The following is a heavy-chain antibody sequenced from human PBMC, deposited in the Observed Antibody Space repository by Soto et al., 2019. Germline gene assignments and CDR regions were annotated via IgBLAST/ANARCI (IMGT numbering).Heavy chain of an antibody. CDR2: ISGSGGST. V-gene: IGHV3-23*01. Sequence: GGSLRLSCAASGFTFSSYAMSWVHQAPGKELEWVSAISGSGGSTYYADSVKGRFTISRDNSKNTLYLQMNSLRAEVTVVYYCARGLTYYYYYYMDVWGKGTTVTVSS. D-gene: IGHD2-8*01. J-gene: IGHJ6*03. CDR1: GFTFSSYA. CDR3: ARGLTYYYYYYMDV.